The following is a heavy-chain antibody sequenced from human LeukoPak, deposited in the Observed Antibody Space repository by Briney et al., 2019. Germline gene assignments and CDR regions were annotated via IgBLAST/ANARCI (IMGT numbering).Heavy chain of an antibody. D-gene: IGHD3-10*01. Sequence: PGGSLRLSCAASGFTFSSYSMNCVRQAPGKGLEWVSSISSSSSYIYYADSVKGRFTISRDNAKNSLYLQMNSLRAEDTAVYYCARDLPWDYYGSGSYEFDPWGQRTLVTVSS. CDR2: ISSSSSYI. CDR3: ARDLPWDYYGSGSYEFDP. J-gene: IGHJ5*02. CDR1: GFTFSSYS. V-gene: IGHV3-21*01.